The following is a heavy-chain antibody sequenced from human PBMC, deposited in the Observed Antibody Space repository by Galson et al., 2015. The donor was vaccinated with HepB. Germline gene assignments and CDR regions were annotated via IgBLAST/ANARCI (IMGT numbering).Heavy chain of an antibody. CDR2: ISYDATKQ. D-gene: IGHD3-22*01. Sequence: SLRLSCAASGFTFRNYAMHWVRQAPGKGLEWVTIISYDATKQHYADSVKGRFTISRDNYENTLYLQMNSLRTADTAVYYCARGYTYYYDSSGYYVFDVWGQGTMVTVSS. CDR3: ARGYTYYYDSSGYYVFDV. J-gene: IGHJ3*01. V-gene: IGHV3-30*04. CDR1: GFTFRNYA.